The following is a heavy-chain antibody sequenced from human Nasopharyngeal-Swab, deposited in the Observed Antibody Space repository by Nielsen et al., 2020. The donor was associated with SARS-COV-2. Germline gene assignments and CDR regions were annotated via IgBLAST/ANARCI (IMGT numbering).Heavy chain of an antibody. CDR2: ISGTSSYI. CDR3: ARAGGAYCGGDCYYYYGMDV. J-gene: IGHJ6*02. Sequence: GGSLRLSCAASGFTFSTYGMNWVRQAPGKGLEWVSSISGTSSYIYYADSVKGRFTISRDNAKNSLYLQMNSLRAEDTAVYYCARAGGAYCGGDCYYYYGMDVWGQGTTVTVSS. CDR1: GFTFSTYG. V-gene: IGHV3-21*01. D-gene: IGHD2-21*02.